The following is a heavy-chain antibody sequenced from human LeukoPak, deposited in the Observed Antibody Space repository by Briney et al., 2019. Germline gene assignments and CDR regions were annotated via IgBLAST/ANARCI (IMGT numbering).Heavy chain of an antibody. CDR3: ARHGGGGTRYYFDY. V-gene: IGHV4-59*08. Sequence: SETLSLTCAVYGGSFSGYYWSWIRQPPGKGLEWIGYIYNSGSTNYNPSLKSRVTMSVDTSKNQIPLKLNSVTAADTAVYYCARHGGGGTRYYFDYWGQGTLVTVSS. CDR2: IYNSGST. D-gene: IGHD3-16*01. J-gene: IGHJ4*02. CDR1: GGSFSGYY.